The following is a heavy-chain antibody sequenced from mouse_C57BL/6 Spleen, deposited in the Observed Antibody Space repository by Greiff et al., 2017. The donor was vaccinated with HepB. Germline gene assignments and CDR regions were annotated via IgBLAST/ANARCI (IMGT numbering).Heavy chain of an antibody. V-gene: IGHV5-9*01. D-gene: IGHD1-1*01. CDR2: ISGGGGNN. CDR1: GFTFSSYT. CDR3: ARGDGSIDY. J-gene: IGHJ4*01. Sequence: EVKLVESGGGLVKPGGSLKLSCAASGFTFSSYTMSWVRQTPEKRLEWVATISGGGGNNYYPDSVKGRYTISRDTAKNTLYLQMSSLRSEDTALYYCARGDGSIDYWGQGTSVTVSS.